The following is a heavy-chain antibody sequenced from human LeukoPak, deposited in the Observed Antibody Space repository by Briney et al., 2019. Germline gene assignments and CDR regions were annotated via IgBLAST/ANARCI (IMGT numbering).Heavy chain of an antibody. J-gene: IGHJ6*03. Sequence: TPSETLSLTCTVSGGSISSSSYYWGWIRQPPGKGLEWIGSIYYSGSTYYNPSLKSRVTISVDTSKNQFSLKLSSVTAADTAVYYCARDLPLLFSGGGMDVWGQRDHGHRLL. CDR2: IYYSGST. CDR3: ARDLPLLFSGGGMDV. CDR1: GGSISSSSYY. D-gene: IGHD2-21*01. V-gene: IGHV4-39*07.